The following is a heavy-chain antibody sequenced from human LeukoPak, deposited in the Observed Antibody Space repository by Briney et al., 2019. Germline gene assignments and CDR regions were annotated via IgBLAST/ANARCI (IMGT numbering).Heavy chain of an antibody. V-gene: IGHV4-4*02. CDR1: GGSISSSNW. J-gene: IGHJ6*03. CDR3: AGMVRGVMSYYYYMDV. CDR2: IYHSGST. Sequence: SGTLSLTCAVSGGSISSSNWWSWVRQPPGKGLEWIGEIYHSGSTNYNPSLKSRVTISVDTSKNQFSLKLSSVTAADTAVYYCAGMVRGVMSYYYYMDVWGKGTTVTVSS. D-gene: IGHD3-10*01.